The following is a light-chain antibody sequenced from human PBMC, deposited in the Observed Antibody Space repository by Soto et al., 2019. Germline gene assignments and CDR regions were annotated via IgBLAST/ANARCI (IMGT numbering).Light chain of an antibody. CDR1: SSEVGGYNY. J-gene: IGLJ1*01. Sequence: QSALTRPASVSGSPGQSITISCTGTSSEVGGYNYVSWYQQHPGKAPKLMIYDVSNRPSGVFNRFSGSKSGNTASLTISGLQAEDEADYYCSSYTSSSTYVFGTGTKVTVL. CDR3: SSYTSSSTYV. V-gene: IGLV2-14*01. CDR2: DVS.